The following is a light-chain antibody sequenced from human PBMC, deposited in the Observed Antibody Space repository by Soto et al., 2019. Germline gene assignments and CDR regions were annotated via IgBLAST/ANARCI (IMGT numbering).Light chain of an antibody. Sequence: QSVLTQPASVSGSPGQSITISCTGTSRDLGSYNYVSWYQQHPGKAPKLMIYEVTNRPSGVSNRFSGSKSGNTASLTISGLQAEDEADYYCSSYSSTTTHVVFSGGTKVTVL. J-gene: IGLJ2*01. CDR3: SSYSSTTTHVV. CDR2: EVT. V-gene: IGLV2-14*01. CDR1: SRDLGSYNY.